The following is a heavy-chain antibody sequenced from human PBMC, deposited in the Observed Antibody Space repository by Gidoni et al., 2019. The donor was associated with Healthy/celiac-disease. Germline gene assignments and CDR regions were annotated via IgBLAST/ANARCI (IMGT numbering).Heavy chain of an antibody. CDR1: GFTFSNAW. Sequence: EVKLVESGGGLVKPGGSVRLSCAAAGFTFSNAWMSWVRQAPGKGGEWVGRIKSKTDVGTTDYAAPVKGRFTISRDDSKNTLYLQMNSLKTEDTAVYYCTTDSSGSYHWGQGTLVTVSS. J-gene: IGHJ4*02. V-gene: IGHV3-15*01. CDR2: IKSKTDVGTT. CDR3: TTDSSGSYH. D-gene: IGHD1-26*01.